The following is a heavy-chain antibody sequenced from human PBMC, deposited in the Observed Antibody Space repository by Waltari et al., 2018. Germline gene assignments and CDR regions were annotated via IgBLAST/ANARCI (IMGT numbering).Heavy chain of an antibody. Sequence: QVQLQESGPGLVKPSETLSLTCTVSGGSISSYYWSWIRQPPGKGLEWIGYIYYSGSTNYNPSLKSRVTISVDTSKNQFSLKLSSVTAADTAVYYCARDYGGPAGWFDPWGQGTLVTVSS. CDR3: ARDYGGPAGWFDP. V-gene: IGHV4-59*01. J-gene: IGHJ5*02. CDR1: GGSISSYY. D-gene: IGHD4-17*01. CDR2: IYYSGST.